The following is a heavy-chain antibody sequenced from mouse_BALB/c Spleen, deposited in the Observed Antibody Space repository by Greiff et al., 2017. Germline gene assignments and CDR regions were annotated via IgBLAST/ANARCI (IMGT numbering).Heavy chain of an antibody. CDR3: ARNWDYYAMDY. J-gene: IGHJ4*01. Sequence: EVKLVESGPELVKPGASVKISCKASGYTFTDYNMHWVKQSHGKSLERIGYIYPYNGGTGYNQKFKSKATLTVDNSSSTAYMELRSLTSEDSAVYYCARNWDYYAMDYWGQGTSVTVSS. CDR1: GYTFTDYN. D-gene: IGHD4-1*01. CDR2: IYPYNGGT. V-gene: IGHV1S29*02.